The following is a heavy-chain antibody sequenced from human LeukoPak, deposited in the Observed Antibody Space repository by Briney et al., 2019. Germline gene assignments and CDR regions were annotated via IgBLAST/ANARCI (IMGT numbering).Heavy chain of an antibody. V-gene: IGHV4-59*01. CDR2: IYYSGKA. CDR3: AKFGADYDMYV. D-gene: IGHD3-16*01. CDR1: GVSISGYY. J-gene: IGHJ6*02. Sequence: PSETLSLTCTVSGVSISGYYWTWIRQPPGKGLEWIGQIYYSGKADYNPSLESRITISVDTSKNKISLKLNSVTAADTAIYYCAKFGADYDMYVWGQGITVAVSS.